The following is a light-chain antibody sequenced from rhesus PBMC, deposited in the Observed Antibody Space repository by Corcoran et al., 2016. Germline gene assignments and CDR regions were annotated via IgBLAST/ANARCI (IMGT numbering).Light chain of an antibody. J-gene: IGKJ4*01. CDR2: KAS. Sequence: DIQMTQSPSSLSASVGDRVTITCRASENVNNYLNWYQQKPGKALNLLIYKASTLKTRVPSRFSGSGAGKEYTFTISSLQPEDVGTYYCQHAYGTPLTFGGGTKVEIK. V-gene: IGKV1-74*01. CDR1: ENVNNY. CDR3: QHAYGTPLT.